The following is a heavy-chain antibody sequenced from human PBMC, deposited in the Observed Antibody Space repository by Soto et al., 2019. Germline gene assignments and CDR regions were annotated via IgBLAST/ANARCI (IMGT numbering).Heavy chain of an antibody. V-gene: IGHV3-73*01. CDR3: AKQIYGGNS. CDR1: GFTFSASA. CDR2: IRSKANNYAT. Sequence: LRLSCATSGFTFSASAMHWVRQVSGKGLEWIARIRSKANNYATTYAPSVKGRFTISRDDSENTVYLQMNSLKTEDTAIYYCAKQIYGGNSWGQGTLVTVSS. J-gene: IGHJ4*02. D-gene: IGHD2-21*02.